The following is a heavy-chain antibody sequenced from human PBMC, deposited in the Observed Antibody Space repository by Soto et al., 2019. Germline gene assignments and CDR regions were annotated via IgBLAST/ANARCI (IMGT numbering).Heavy chain of an antibody. D-gene: IGHD5-12*01. CDR1: GGTFSSYA. J-gene: IGHJ4*02. Sequence: QVQLVQSGAEVKKPGSSVNVSCQASGGTFSSYAISWVRQAPGQGLEWRGGIIPIFGTANYAQKFQGRVTITAGKSTSTAYMELSSLRSEDTAVYYCARGPPRWLYDYWGQGTLVTVSS. CDR2: IIPIFGTA. V-gene: IGHV1-69*06. CDR3: ARGPPRWLYDY.